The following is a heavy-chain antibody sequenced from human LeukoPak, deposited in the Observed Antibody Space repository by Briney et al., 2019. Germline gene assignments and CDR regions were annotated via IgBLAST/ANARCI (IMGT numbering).Heavy chain of an antibody. D-gene: IGHD3-10*01. CDR2: INSDGRST. CDR3: AKEGVGDLPPYYFDY. CDR1: GFTFTSYW. V-gene: IGHV3-74*01. J-gene: IGHJ4*02. Sequence: PGGSLRLSCAASGFTFTSYWMHWVRQAPGKGLVWVSRINSDGRSTSYADSVKGRFTISRDNAKNTLYLQMNSLRAEDTAVYHCAKEGVGDLPPYYFDYWGQGALVTASS.